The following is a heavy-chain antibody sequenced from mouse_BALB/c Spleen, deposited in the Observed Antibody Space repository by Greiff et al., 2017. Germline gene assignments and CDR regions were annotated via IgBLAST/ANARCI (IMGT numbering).Heavy chain of an antibody. CDR3: ARGNYGYEGFAY. J-gene: IGHJ3*01. D-gene: IGHD1-2*01. Sequence: EVHLVESGGGLVQPGGSRKLSCAASGFTFSDYGMAWVRQAPGKGPEWVAFISNLAYSIYYADTVTGRFTISRENAKNTLYLEMSSLRSEDTAMYYCARGNYGYEGFAYWGQGTLVTVSA. CDR1: GFTFSDYG. CDR2: ISNLAYSI. V-gene: IGHV5-15*02.